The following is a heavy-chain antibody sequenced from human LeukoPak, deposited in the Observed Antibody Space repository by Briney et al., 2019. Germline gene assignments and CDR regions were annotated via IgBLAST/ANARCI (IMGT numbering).Heavy chain of an antibody. V-gene: IGHV3-21*01. CDR3: ARTIYYYESTSYFSDAFDV. CDR2: ISPTSAYI. Sequence: PGGSLRLSCAASGFTVSSTYMNWVRQAPGKGLEWVSSISPTSAYIYYQDSVKGRFTISRDDAKNSLYLEMDSLRAEDTAVYYCARTIYYYESTSYFSDAFDVWGQGTMVTVSS. CDR1: GFTVSSTY. J-gene: IGHJ3*01. D-gene: IGHD3-22*01.